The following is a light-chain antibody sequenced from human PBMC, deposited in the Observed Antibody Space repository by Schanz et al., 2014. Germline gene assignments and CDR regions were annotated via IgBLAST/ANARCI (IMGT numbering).Light chain of an antibody. V-gene: IGLV2-14*02. CDR3: SSYAGXXXLV. J-gene: IGLJ2*01. CDR2: DVI. CDR1: SSDVGSYNL. Sequence: QSVLTQPASVSGSPGQSITISCTGTSSDVGSYNLVSWYQQHPGKAPKLMIYDVINRPSGVSNRFSGSKSGNTATLTISGXXXEDEAVYYCSSYAGXXXLVFGGGXXLTVL.